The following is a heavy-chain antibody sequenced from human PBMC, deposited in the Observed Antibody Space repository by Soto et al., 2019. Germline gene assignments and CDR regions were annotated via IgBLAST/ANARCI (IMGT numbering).Heavy chain of an antibody. J-gene: IGHJ3*02. V-gene: IGHV3-48*01. CDR3: ARDRVSGAYYHDAFDM. Sequence: EVQLVESGGNLVQPGGSLRLSCAASGFTFSSYSMNWVRQAPGKGLERVSYISSSGSTIYHEDSVKGRFTISRDNAKKSLYLQMNSLRAEDTAVYYCARDRVSGAYYHDAFDMWGQGTMVTVSS. CDR1: GFTFSSYS. CDR2: ISSSGSTI. D-gene: IGHD3-10*01.